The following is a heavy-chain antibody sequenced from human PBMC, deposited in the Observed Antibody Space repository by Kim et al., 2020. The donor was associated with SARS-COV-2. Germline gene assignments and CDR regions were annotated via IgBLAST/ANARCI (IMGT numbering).Heavy chain of an antibody. V-gene: IGHV3-23*01. J-gene: IGHJ4*02. CDR3: AKDSYYGSGSYLCYDY. D-gene: IGHD3-10*01. Sequence: VTGRLTISRDTSKNTMDLQMNSLRAGDTAVYYCAKDSYYGSGSYLCYDYWGQGTLVTVSS.